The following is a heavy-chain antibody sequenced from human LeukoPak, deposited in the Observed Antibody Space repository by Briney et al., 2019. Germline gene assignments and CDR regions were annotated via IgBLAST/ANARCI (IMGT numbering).Heavy chain of an antibody. V-gene: IGHV3-21*01. Sequence: PGGSLRLSCAASGFTFSSYSMNWVRQAPGKGLEWVSSISSSSSYIYYADSVKGRFTISRDNAKNSLYLQMNSLRAEDTAVYYCARDPQLRYFITDFDYWGQGTLVTVSS. CDR3: ARDPQLRYFITDFDY. J-gene: IGHJ4*02. CDR1: GFTFSSYS. CDR2: ISSSSSYI. D-gene: IGHD3-9*01.